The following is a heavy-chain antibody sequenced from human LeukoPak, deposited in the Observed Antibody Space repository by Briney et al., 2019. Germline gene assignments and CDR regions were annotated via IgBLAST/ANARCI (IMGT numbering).Heavy chain of an antibody. D-gene: IGHD5-24*01. Sequence: PGGSLRLSCAASGFTFSSYAMSWVRQAPGKGLEWVSAISGSGGSTYYADSVKGRFTISRDNAKNSLYLQMNSLRVEDTAVYYCARDRDYGFDYWGQGTLVTVSS. CDR2: ISGSGGST. CDR3: ARDRDYGFDY. V-gene: IGHV3-23*01. CDR1: GFTFSSYA. J-gene: IGHJ4*02.